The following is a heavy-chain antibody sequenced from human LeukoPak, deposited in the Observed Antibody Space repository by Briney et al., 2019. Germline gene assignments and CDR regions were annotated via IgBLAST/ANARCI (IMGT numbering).Heavy chain of an antibody. CDR3: ARFHQYTSGDY. V-gene: IGHV3-23*01. J-gene: IGHJ4*02. CDR2: FSGSGGST. D-gene: IGHD6-19*01. Sequence: GGSLRLSCAASGFTFSNYAVSWVRQAPGKGLEWVSGFSGSGGSTYYADSVKGRFTISRDNSKNTLYLQMNSLRAEDTAVYYCARFHQYTSGDYWGQGTLVTVSS. CDR1: GFTFSNYA.